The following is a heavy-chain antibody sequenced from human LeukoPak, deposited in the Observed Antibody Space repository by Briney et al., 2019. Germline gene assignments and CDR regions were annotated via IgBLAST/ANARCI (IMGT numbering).Heavy chain of an antibody. V-gene: IGHV1-58*01. CDR3: VAAGYDSSGYYRDFDY. CDR2: IVVGSGNT. D-gene: IGHD3-22*01. CDR1: GFTFTSSA. J-gene: IGHJ4*02. Sequence: SVKVSCKASGFTFTSSAVQWVRHARGQRLEWIGWIVVGSGNTNYAQKFQERVTITRDMSTSTAYMELSSLRSEDTAVYYCVAAGYDSSGYYRDFDYWGQGTLVTVSS.